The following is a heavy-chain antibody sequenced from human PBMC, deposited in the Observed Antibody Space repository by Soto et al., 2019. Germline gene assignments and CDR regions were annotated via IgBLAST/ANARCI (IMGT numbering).Heavy chain of an antibody. CDR2: IYWDDDK. V-gene: IGHV2-5*02. CDR1: GFSLSTSGVG. D-gene: IGHD2-21*02. Sequence: QITLKESGPTLVKPTQTLTLTCTFSGFSLSTSGVGVGWIRQPPGKALEWLALIYWDDDKRYSPSLKSRLTITKDTSKNQVVLTMTNMDPVDTATYYCAHSPLASCGGDCYSDWYFDLWGRGTLVTVSS. CDR3: AHSPLASCGGDCYSDWYFDL. J-gene: IGHJ2*01.